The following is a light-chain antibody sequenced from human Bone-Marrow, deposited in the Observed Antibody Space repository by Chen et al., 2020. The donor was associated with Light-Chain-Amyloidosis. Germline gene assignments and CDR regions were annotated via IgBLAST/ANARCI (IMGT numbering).Light chain of an antibody. CDR2: DAS. J-gene: IGKJ4*01. CDR3: QQRSNWPPLT. V-gene: IGKV3-11*01. Sequence: EIVFTQSPATLSLSPVERATLSCRASQSVSSYLAWYQQKPGQAPRLLIYDASNRATGIPARFSGSGSGTDFTLTISSLEPEDFAVYYCQQRSNWPPLTFGGGTKVEIK. CDR1: QSVSSY.